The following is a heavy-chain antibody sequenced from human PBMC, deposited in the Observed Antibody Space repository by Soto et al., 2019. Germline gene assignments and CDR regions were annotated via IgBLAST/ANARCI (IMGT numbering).Heavy chain of an antibody. CDR1: GGSISSSSYY. J-gene: IGHJ6*02. CDR3: ASEISSGYSYHQGFV. V-gene: IGHV4-39*01. Sequence: KLSETLSLTCTVSGGSISSSSYYWGWIRQPPGKGLEWIGSIYYSGSTYYNPSLKSRVTISVDTSKNQFSLKLSSVTAADTAVYYCASEISSGYSYHQGFVWGQGTTVTVSS. CDR2: IYYSGST. D-gene: IGHD5-18*01.